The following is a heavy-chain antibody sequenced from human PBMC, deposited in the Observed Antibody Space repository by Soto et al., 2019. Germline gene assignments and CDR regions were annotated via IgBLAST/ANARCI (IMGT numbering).Heavy chain of an antibody. D-gene: IGHD5-12*01. V-gene: IGHV1-69*02. J-gene: IGHJ6*02. CDR2: IIPILGIA. CDR1: GGTFSSYT. Sequence: QVQLVQSGAEVKKPGSSVKVSCKASGGTFSSYTISWVRQAPGQGLEWMGRIIPILGIANYAQKFQGRVTSTANKSTSTAYMELSSLRSEDTAVYYCARDRDGYNDRPNCYGMDVWGQGTTVTVSS. CDR3: ARDRDGYNDRPNCYGMDV.